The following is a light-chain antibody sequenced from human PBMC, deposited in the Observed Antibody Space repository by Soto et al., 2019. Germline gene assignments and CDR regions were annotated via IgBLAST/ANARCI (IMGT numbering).Light chain of an antibody. Sequence: IQMTQSPSALSASVGDRVTITCRASQTISNWLAWYQQKPGEAPKLLIYKASTLESGVPSRFSGSGSGTEFTLTIGSLQPEDFATYFCQQYNTYSQTFGQGTKVDIK. V-gene: IGKV1-5*03. CDR2: KAS. CDR3: QQYNTYSQT. J-gene: IGKJ1*01. CDR1: QTISNW.